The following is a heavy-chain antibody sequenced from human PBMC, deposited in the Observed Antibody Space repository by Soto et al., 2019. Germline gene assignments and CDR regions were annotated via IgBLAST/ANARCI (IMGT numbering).Heavy chain of an antibody. CDR3: ASRYCRGGSCYGWFDP. J-gene: IGHJ5*02. V-gene: IGHV4-4*02. Sequence: QVQLQESGPGLVKPSGTLSLTCAVSGGSISSSNWWSWVRQPPGKGLEWIGEIYHTGSTNYNPSLKRRVTISVDKSKNQFSLKLSSVTAADTAVYYCASRYCRGGSCYGWFDPWGQGTLVTVSS. CDR1: GGSISSSNW. CDR2: IYHTGST. D-gene: IGHD2-15*01.